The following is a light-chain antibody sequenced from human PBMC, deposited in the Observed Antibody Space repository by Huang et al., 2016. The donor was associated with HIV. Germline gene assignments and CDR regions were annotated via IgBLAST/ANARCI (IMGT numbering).Light chain of an antibody. V-gene: IGKV1-NL1*01. CDR2: AAS. CDR1: QGISNS. J-gene: IGKJ1*01. Sequence: DIQMTQSPSSLPASVGDRVTITCRASQGISNSLAWYQQKPGKAPKLLLDAASKLESGVPSRFSGSASGTDYTLTSSSLQPEDCATYYCQQYWSTPPATFGKGTKVESK. CDR3: QQYWSTPPAT.